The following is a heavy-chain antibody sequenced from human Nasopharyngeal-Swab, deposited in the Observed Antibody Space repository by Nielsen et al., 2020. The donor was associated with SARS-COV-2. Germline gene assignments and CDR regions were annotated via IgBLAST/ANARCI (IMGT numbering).Heavy chain of an antibody. CDR3: ARKGYCSGGSCKPLDY. Sequence: GESLKISCAASGFTFSSYSMNWVRQAPGNGLEWVSYISSSSSTIYYADSVKGRFTISRDNAKNSLYLQMNSLRDEDTAVYYCARKGYCSGGSCKPLDYWGQGTLVTVSS. J-gene: IGHJ4*02. CDR1: GFTFSSYS. D-gene: IGHD2-15*01. V-gene: IGHV3-48*02. CDR2: ISSSSSTI.